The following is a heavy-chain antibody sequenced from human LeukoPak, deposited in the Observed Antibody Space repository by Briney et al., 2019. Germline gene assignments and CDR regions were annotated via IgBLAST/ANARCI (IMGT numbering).Heavy chain of an antibody. J-gene: IGHJ4*02. CDR1: GYTFTGYY. CDR3: ARGNGYLRWFDY. V-gene: IGHV1-2*02. Sequence: ASVKVSCKTSGYTFTGYYMHWVRQTPGQGLEWMGLINPNTGDTKYAQKFQGRVTMTRDTSISTVYVELSSLTSDDTAVYFCARGNGYLRWFDYWGRGTLVTVSS. D-gene: IGHD5-18*01. CDR2: INPNTGDT.